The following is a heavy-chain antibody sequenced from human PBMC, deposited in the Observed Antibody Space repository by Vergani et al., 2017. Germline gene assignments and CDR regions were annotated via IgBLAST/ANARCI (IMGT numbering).Heavy chain of an antibody. CDR2: IKSKTDGGTT. V-gene: IGHV3-15*01. J-gene: IGHJ4*02. D-gene: IGHD3-10*01. CDR1: GFTFSNAW. CDR3: TTAGRITRVRGVIGDFDY. Sequence: EVQLVESGGGLVKPGGSLRLSCAASGFTFSNAWMSWVRQAPGKGLEWVGRIKSKTDGGTTDYAAPVKGRFTISRDDSKNTLYLQMNSLKTEDTAVYYCTTAGRITRVRGVIGDFDYWGQGTLVTVSS.